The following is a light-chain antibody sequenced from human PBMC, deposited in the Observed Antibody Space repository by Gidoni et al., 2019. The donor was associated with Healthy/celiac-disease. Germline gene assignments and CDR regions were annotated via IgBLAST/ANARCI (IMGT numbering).Light chain of an antibody. Sequence: AIQMTQSPSSLSASVGDRVTITCRARQGIRNDLGWYQQKPGKAPKLLIYAASSLQSGVPSRFSGSVSGTDFTLTISSLQPEDFATYYCLQDYNYPVTFGQGTKLEIK. CDR2: AAS. CDR1: QGIRND. J-gene: IGKJ2*01. V-gene: IGKV1-6*01. CDR3: LQDYNYPVT.